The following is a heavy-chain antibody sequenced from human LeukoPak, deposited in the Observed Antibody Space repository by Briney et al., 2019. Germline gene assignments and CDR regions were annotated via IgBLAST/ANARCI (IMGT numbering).Heavy chain of an antibody. V-gene: IGHV3-23*01. Sequence: GGSLRLSCVGSGFTFSRFAMSWVRLAPGKGLEWVSGISGSGGHTYYTDSVKGRFTISRDNSKTTVSLQMNSLTTDDTAVYYCGVYSSSWHDYWGQGTLVTVSS. CDR2: ISGSGGHT. D-gene: IGHD6-13*01. CDR1: GFTFSRFA. J-gene: IGHJ4*02. CDR3: GVYSSSWHDY.